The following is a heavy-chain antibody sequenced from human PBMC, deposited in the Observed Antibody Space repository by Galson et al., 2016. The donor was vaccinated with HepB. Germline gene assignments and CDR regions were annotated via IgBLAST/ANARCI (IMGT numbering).Heavy chain of an antibody. J-gene: IGHJ4*02. D-gene: IGHD1-26*01. CDR2: ISDSGSNT. CDR3: VKDVGGEAFFEY. V-gene: IGHV3-23*01. Sequence: SLRLSCAASGFIFSNCGMSWVRQAPGKGLEWVSTISDSGSNTHYADAVGGRFTISRDNAKNTLYLQMKSLRAEDTAVYYCVKDVGGEAFFEYWGQGALVTVSS. CDR1: GFIFSNCG.